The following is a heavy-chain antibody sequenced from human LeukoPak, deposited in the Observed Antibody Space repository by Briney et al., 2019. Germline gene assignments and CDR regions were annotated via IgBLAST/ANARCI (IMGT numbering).Heavy chain of an antibody. CDR3: ARVEQQLPRFGY. CDR1: GFTVSSDY. D-gene: IGHD6-13*01. CDR2: IYSGGST. J-gene: IGHJ4*02. V-gene: IGHV3-53*01. Sequence: GGSLRLSCAASGFTVSSDYMNWVRQAPGKGLEWVSVIYSGGSTYYADSVKGRFTISRDNSKNTLYLQMNSLRVEDTAVYYCARVEQQLPRFGYWGQGTLVTVSS.